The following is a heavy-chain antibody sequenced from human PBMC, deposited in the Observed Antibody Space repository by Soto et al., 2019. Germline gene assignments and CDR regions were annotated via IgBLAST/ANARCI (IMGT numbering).Heavy chain of an antibody. J-gene: IGHJ5*02. Sequence: QVQLVESGGGVVQPGRSLRLSCAASGFTFSNYGMHWVRQAPGKGLEWVAVISYDGSDKYYADSVKGRFTISRDDSKNXXYLQMTSLGVEDSAVYYCAKTAGYDYVWGSSGLDPWGQGALVTVSS. D-gene: IGHD3-16*01. V-gene: IGHV3-30*18. CDR2: ISYDGSDK. CDR3: AKTAGYDYVWGSSGLDP. CDR1: GFTFSNYG.